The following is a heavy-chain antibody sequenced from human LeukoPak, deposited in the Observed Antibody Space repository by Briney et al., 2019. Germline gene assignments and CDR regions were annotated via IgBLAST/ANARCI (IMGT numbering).Heavy chain of an antibody. Sequence: WIRQPPGKGLEWIGSIYYSGSTYYNPSLKSRVTISVDTSKNQFSLKLSSVTAADTAVYYCARGYYDYVWGSYRYEEGMDVWGKGTTVTVSS. J-gene: IGHJ6*03. D-gene: IGHD3-16*02. CDR3: ARGYYDYVWGSYRYEEGMDV. V-gene: IGHV4-39*01. CDR2: IYYSGST.